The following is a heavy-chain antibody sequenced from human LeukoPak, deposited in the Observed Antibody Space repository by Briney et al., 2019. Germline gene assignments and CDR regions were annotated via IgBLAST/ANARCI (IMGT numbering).Heavy chain of an antibody. Sequence: SETLSLTCTVSGGSISSYYWSWIRQPAGKGLEWIGRIYTRGSTNYNPSLKSRVTLSVDTSKNQFSLKLSSVTAADTAVYYCAGEGHYYDSSGYYYGGEDYWGQGTLVTVSS. D-gene: IGHD3-22*01. CDR2: IYTRGST. CDR1: GGSISSYY. CDR3: AGEGHYYDSSGYYYGGEDY. J-gene: IGHJ4*02. V-gene: IGHV4-4*07.